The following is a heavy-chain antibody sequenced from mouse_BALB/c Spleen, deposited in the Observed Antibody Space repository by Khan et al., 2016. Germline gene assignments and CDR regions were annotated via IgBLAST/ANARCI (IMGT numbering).Heavy chain of an antibody. CDR1: GYTFTDYY. J-gene: IGHJ4*01. Sequence: QVQLQQSGTELLRPGASVKLSCKASGYTFTDYYIHWVKQRTGQGLEWIGEIFPGSGSTYYTEKFKGKASLTADTSSSTAYMQLSSLTSEDSAVYFCARSYYGYYAMDYWGHGASVTVSS. CDR3: ARSYYGYYAMDY. D-gene: IGHD1-2*01. V-gene: IGHV1-77*01. CDR2: IFPGSGST.